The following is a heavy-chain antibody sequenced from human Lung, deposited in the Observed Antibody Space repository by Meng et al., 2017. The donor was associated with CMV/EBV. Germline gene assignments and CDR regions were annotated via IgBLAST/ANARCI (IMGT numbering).Heavy chain of an antibody. CDR1: AYSFTTYW. D-gene: IGHD2-2*01. CDR3: ARRGGYCSSTRCYEGASDI. CDR2: IYPGDSDT. Sequence: EXXKISCKGSAYSFTTYWIGWVRQMPGKGLEWMGVIYPGDSDTRYSPSFQGQVTISADKSINTAYLQWSSLKASDTAMYYCARRGGYCSSTRCYEGASDIWGQGTXVTVSS. V-gene: IGHV5-51*01. J-gene: IGHJ3*02.